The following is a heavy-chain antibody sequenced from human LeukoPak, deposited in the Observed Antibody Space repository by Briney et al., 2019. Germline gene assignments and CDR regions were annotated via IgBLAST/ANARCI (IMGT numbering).Heavy chain of an antibody. CDR3: ARDRVGYSYGSFVY. D-gene: IGHD5-18*01. J-gene: IGHJ4*02. Sequence: SETLSLACTVSGGSISSYYWSWIRQPPGKGLEWIGYIYYGGSTNYNPSLKSRVTMSVDTSKTQFSLKLSSVTAADTAVYYCARDRVGYSYGSFVYWGQGTLVTVSS. CDR2: IYYGGST. V-gene: IGHV4-59*01. CDR1: GGSISSYY.